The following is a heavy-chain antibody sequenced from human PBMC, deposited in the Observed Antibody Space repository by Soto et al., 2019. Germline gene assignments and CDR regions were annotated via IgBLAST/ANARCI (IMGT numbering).Heavy chain of an antibody. V-gene: IGHV4-59*12. CDR3: AGVLPRRYSNSSFDY. J-gene: IGHJ4*02. Sequence: SETLSLTCTASGGSITNYCWTWFRQTPGKGLEWIGYVYYTGSTNYNPSLKSRFHISIDTSKNEFYLNLTSVTAAETAIYDCAGVLPRRYSNSSFDYWGQGTLVTVSS. CDR2: VYYTGST. D-gene: IGHD6-6*01. CDR1: GGSITNYC.